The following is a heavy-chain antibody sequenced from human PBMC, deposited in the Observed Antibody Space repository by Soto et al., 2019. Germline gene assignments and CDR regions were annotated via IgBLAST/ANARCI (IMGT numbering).Heavy chain of an antibody. CDR2: INTDGSST. J-gene: IGHJ4*02. D-gene: IGHD3-16*01. CDR3: ARVSMGFPRY. V-gene: IGHV3-74*01. CDR1: GFTFSSYW. Sequence: GGSLRLSCAASGFTFSSYWMYWVRQAPGKGLVWVSRINTDGSSTTYADSVKGRFTISRDNAKKTLYLQMNSLRAEDTAFYYCARVSMGFPRYWGQGTLVTSPQ.